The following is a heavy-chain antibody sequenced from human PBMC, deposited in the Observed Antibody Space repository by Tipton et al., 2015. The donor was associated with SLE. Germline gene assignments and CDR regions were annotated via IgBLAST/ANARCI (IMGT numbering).Heavy chain of an antibody. V-gene: IGHV4-59*01. J-gene: IGHJ3*02. CDR2: IYYSGST. CDR1: GGSISSYY. D-gene: IGHD3-10*01. Sequence: TLSLTCTVSGGSISSYYWSWIRQPPGKGLEWIGYIYYSGSTNYNPSLKSRVTISVDTSKNQFSLKLSFVTAADTAVYYCARHRLHYGWAAFDIWGQGTMVTVSS. CDR3: ARHRLHYGWAAFDI.